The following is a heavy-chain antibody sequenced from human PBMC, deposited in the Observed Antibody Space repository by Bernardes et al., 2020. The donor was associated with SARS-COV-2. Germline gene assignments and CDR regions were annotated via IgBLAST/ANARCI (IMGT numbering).Heavy chain of an antibody. CDR2: IDTSGNT. CDR3: ARRLIVAPWDYGLDI. J-gene: IGHJ6*02. D-gene: IGHD5-12*01. Sequence: SETLSLTCTVSGGSVNSAYWNWIRQPAGKGLEWIGHIDTSGNTKYSPSLESRVTMSFDPSKNQLSLTLTSITAADTAIYYCARRLIVAPWDYGLDIWGQGTTVTVSS. V-gene: IGHV4-4*07. CDR1: GGSVNSAY.